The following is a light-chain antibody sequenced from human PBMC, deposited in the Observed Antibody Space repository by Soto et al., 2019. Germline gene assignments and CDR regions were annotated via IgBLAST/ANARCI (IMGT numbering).Light chain of an antibody. CDR2: AAS. J-gene: IGKJ2*02. Sequence: AIRMTQSPSSLSASTGDRVTITCRASQGISSYLAWYQQKPGKAPKLLIYAASTLQSGVPSRFSGSGSGTDFTLTISCLQSDDFATYYCQQYYSYPLGTVGQGTKLEIK. CDR3: QQYYSYPLGT. V-gene: IGKV1-8*01. CDR1: QGISSY.